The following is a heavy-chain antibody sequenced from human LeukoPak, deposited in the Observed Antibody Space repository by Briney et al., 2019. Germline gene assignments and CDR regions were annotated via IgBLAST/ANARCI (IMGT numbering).Heavy chain of an antibody. CDR3: ARQPPATAAFDI. V-gene: IGHV4-59*08. J-gene: IGHJ3*02. D-gene: IGHD5-18*01. CDR2: IYYTGGET. Sequence: SETPSLTCTVSGGSISSYYWSWIRQPPGKGLEWIGYIYYTGGETNYNPSLKSRLTLSVDTSKNQFSLILTSVTAADTAVYYCARQPPATAAFDIWAQGTMVTVSS. CDR1: GGSISSYY.